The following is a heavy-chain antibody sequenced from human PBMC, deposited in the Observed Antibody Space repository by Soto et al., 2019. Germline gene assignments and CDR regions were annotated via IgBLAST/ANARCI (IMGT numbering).Heavy chain of an antibody. CDR2: TYYRSKWYN. J-gene: IGHJ6*02. D-gene: IGHD6-6*01. V-gene: IGHV6-1*01. CDR1: GDSVSGNSAA. Sequence: SLTFAISGDSVSGNSAAWSGMRRSPSRDLEWVGRTYYRSKWYNDYAVSVKSRITINPDTSKNQFSLQLNSVTPEDTAVYYCARDIEYSSSGYYYYYGMDVRGQGTTVTVSS. CDR3: ARDIEYSSSGYYYYYGMDV.